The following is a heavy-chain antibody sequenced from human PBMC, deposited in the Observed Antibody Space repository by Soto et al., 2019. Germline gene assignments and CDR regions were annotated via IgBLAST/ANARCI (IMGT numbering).Heavy chain of an antibody. CDR3: ARVGGGYDYSRAYYYYYYGMDV. V-gene: IGHV3-48*03. CDR1: GLTFSSYE. Sequence: GGTLRCSCSASGLTFSSYEMNWVRQAPGKGLEWVSYISSSGSTIYYADPVKGRFTISRDNAKNSLYLQMNSLRAEDTAVYYCARVGGGYDYSRAYYYYYYGMDVWGQGTTVTVSS. D-gene: IGHD5-12*01. CDR2: ISSSGSTI. J-gene: IGHJ6*02.